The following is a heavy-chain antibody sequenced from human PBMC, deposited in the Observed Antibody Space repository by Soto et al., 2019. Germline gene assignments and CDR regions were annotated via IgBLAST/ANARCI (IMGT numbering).Heavy chain of an antibody. CDR1: GYSFSTYA. CDR2: ISAGGGSP. D-gene: IGHD1-26*01. CDR3: VKNAESQLVSWFDP. J-gene: IGHJ5*02. V-gene: IGHV3-23*01. Sequence: EVQLLESGGGLVQPGGSLRLSCAASGYSFSTYAMSWVRQAPGKGLEWVSGISAGGGSPFIADSVKGRFIISRDNAKDTLYLQMNSPTGEDTAIYYCVKNAESQLVSWFDPWGQGTLVTVSS.